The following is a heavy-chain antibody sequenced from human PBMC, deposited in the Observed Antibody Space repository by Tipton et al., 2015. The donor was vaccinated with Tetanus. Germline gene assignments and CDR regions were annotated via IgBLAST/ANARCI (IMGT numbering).Heavy chain of an antibody. D-gene: IGHD3-16*02. CDR2: IYYSGNT. CDR1: GGSISSYY. CDR3: ARGSGELSFARAGFDY. J-gene: IGHJ4*02. Sequence: TLSLTCTVSGGSISSYYWSWIRQPAGKGLEWIGHIYYSGNTYYNPSLQSRVIISIDTSKNQFSLHLNSVTAADTAVYYCARGSGELSFARAGFDYWGQGTLVTVSS. V-gene: IGHV4-59*06.